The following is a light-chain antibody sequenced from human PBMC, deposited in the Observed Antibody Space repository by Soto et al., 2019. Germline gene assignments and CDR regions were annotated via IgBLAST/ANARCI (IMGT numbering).Light chain of an antibody. CDR2: QVN. J-gene: IGLJ1*01. Sequence: QSALTQPPSASGSPGQSVTISCTGTRRDIGTYNYVSWYQQHPGKAPKLMIYQVNKRPPGVPDRFSASKSGNTAFLTVSGLQSDDEADYYCSSSARTAGRPLYVFGTGTKVTVL. CDR3: SSSARTAGRPLYV. CDR1: RRDIGTYNY. V-gene: IGLV2-8*01.